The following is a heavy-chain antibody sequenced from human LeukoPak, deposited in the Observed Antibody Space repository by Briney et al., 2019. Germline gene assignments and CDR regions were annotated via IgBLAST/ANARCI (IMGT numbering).Heavy chain of an antibody. Sequence: GASVKVSCKASDYTFTTFGISWVRQAPGQGLEWMGWMSPNSGNTGSAQKFQGRVTFTRDTSISTSFMELSSLRSEDTAIYYCARGRPDTSVPRTYYMDVWGKGTTVTVSS. V-gene: IGHV1-8*03. CDR3: ARGRPDTSVPRTYYMDV. CDR1: DYTFTTFG. CDR2: MSPNSGNT. D-gene: IGHD5-18*01. J-gene: IGHJ6*03.